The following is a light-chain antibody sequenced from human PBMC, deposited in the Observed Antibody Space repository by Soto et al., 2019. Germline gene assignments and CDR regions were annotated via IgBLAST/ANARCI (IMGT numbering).Light chain of an antibody. V-gene: IGKV3-20*01. J-gene: IGKJ1*01. CDR1: QSVSNNY. Sequence: IVLTQSPGTLSLSPGERATLSCRASQSVSNNYLAWYQQKPGQAPRLLIYGASNRATGIPDRFSGSGSGTDFTLTISRLEPEDFAVYYWQQYGSSGTFGQGTRWIS. CDR3: QQYGSSGT. CDR2: GAS.